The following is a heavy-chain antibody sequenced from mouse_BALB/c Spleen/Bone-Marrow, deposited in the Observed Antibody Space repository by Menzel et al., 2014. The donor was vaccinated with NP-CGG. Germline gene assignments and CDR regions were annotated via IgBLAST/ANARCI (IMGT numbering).Heavy chain of an antibody. Sequence: EVMLVESGGGLVKPGGSLKLSCAASGFTFSDYSMYWDRQTPEKRLEWVATISDGGSYTSYLDSVKGRFTISRDNAKNNLYLQMSSLKSEGTAMYYCARTYRPFALDYWGQGTSVTVSS. CDR3: ARTYRPFALDY. J-gene: IGHJ4*01. CDR1: GFTFSDYS. V-gene: IGHV5-4*02. D-gene: IGHD2-14*01. CDR2: ISDGGSYT.